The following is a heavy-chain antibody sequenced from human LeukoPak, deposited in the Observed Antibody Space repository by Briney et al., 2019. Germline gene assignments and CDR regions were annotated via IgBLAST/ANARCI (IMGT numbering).Heavy chain of an antibody. Sequence: GGSLRLSCEASGFTFSAYAMTWVRQAPGKGLEWVSSISSTGSNIYYADSVKGRFTISRDNAKNSLSLQMNSLRAEDTAVYYCATEFLGAVAETGDYWGQGALVTVSS. D-gene: IGHD6-19*01. CDR2: ISSTGSNI. CDR3: ATEFLGAVAETGDY. J-gene: IGHJ4*02. V-gene: IGHV3-21*01. CDR1: GFTFSAYA.